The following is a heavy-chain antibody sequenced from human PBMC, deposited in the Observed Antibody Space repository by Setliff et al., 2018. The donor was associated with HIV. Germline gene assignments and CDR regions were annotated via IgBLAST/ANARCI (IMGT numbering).Heavy chain of an antibody. Sequence: PGGSLRLSCAASGYTFSSYWMAWVRQCPGKGLEWVANIQQHGSEIHYVASVEGRFTISRDNAKSSMYLQMNSLRAEDTAIYYCARKFRPGHGVDVWGQGTTVTVSS. D-gene: IGHD3-10*01. CDR2: IQQHGSEI. CDR1: GYTFSSYW. J-gene: IGHJ6*02. CDR3: ARKFRPGHGVDV. V-gene: IGHV3-7*02.